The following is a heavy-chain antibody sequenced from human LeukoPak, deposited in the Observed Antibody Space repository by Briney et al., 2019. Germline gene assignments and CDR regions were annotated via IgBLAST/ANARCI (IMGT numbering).Heavy chain of an antibody. Sequence: GGSLRLSCAASGFTFSSYSMNWVRQAPGKGLEWVSSISSSSSYIYYADSVKGRFTISRDNAKNSLYLQMNSLRAEDTAVYYCARGPLVGYISSPKNLDYWGQGTLVTVSS. D-gene: IGHD6-13*01. CDR2: ISSSSSYI. V-gene: IGHV3-21*01. CDR3: ARGPLVGYISSPKNLDY. J-gene: IGHJ4*02. CDR1: GFTFSSYS.